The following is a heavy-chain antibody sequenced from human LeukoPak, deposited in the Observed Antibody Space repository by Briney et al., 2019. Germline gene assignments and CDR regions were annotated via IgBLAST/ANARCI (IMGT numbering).Heavy chain of an antibody. CDR2: ISWNSGSI. CDR3: AKDTTSQSGSYYYYGMDV. Sequence: GGSLRLSCAASGFTFDDYAMHWVRQAPGKGLEWVSGISWNSGSIGYADSVKGRFTISRDNAKNSLYLQMNSLRAEDTALYYCAKDTTSQSGSYYYYGMDVWGQGTTVTDSS. V-gene: IGHV3-9*01. J-gene: IGHJ6*02. D-gene: IGHD1-14*01. CDR1: GFTFDDYA.